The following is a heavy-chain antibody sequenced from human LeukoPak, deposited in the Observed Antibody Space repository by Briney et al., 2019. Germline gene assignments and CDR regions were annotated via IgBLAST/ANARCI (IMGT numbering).Heavy chain of an antibody. Sequence: HPGGSLRLSCAASGFTFSSYAMSWVRQAPGKGLEWVSAIGGSGGSTYYADSVKGRFTISRDNSKNTLYLQMNSLRAEDTAVYYCAKDRRVYNWNPTFNFDCWGQGTLVTVSS. CDR2: IGGSGGST. CDR1: GFTFSSYA. D-gene: IGHD1-20*01. V-gene: IGHV3-23*01. J-gene: IGHJ4*02. CDR3: AKDRRVYNWNPTFNFDC.